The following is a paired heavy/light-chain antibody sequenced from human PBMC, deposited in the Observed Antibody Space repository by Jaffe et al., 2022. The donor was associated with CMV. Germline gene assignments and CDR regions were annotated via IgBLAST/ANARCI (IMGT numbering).Heavy chain of an antibody. CDR3: ARGPRGAAWFGQLLLLGPKYNHPMDV. CDR1: GASITNGGYF. D-gene: IGHD3-10*01. V-gene: IGHV4-31*03. Sequence: QVQLQESGPGLVTPSQTLSLTCTVSGASITNGGYFWSWIRQHPEKGLEWIGHIHSNEKTDYNPSLGSRVAISMDKSKNQFSLKVNSMTAADTAVYYCARGPRGAAWFGQLLLLGPKYNHPMDVWGQGTTVTVSS. CDR2: IHSNEKT. J-gene: IGHJ6*02.
Light chain of an antibody. V-gene: IGKV4-1*01. CDR1: RSVLDENKNY. Sequence: DIVMRQSPDSLTVSLGERATINCKSSRSVLDENKNYLAWYQQKPGQPPKLLIYWASARESGVPDRFSGTGSGIDFTLTISSLQAEDVAVYYCQQYYESPLTFGQGTRLEIE. CDR2: WAS. J-gene: IGKJ5*01. CDR3: QQYYESPLT.